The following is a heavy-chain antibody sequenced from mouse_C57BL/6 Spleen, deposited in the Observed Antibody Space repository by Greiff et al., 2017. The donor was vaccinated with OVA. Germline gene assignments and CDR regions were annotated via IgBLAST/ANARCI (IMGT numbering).Heavy chain of an antibody. CDR1: GLTVSDYG. CDR3: ARHYYAMDY. V-gene: IGHV5-17*01. J-gene: IGHJ4*01. Sequence: EVQLVESGGGLVKPGGSRKRGGGDAGLTVSDYGMHWVRQAPEKGLEWVAYISSGSSTIYYADTVKGRFTISRDNAKNTLFLQMTSLRSEDTAMYYCARHYYAMDYWGQGTSVTVSS. CDR2: ISSGSSTI.